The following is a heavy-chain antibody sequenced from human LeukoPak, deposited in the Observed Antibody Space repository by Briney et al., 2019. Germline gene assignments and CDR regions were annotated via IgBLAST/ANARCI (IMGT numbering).Heavy chain of an antibody. CDR1: GGTFSSYA. D-gene: IGHD2-2*01. CDR3: ARGDCSSTSCYYFDY. CDR2: IIPIFGTA. J-gene: IGHJ4*02. V-gene: IGHV1-69*13. Sequence: ASVKVSCKASGGTFSSYAISLVRQAPGQGLEWMGGIIPIFGTANYAQKFQGRVTITADESTSTAYMELSSLRSEDTAVYYCARGDCSSTSCYYFDYWGQGTLVTVSS.